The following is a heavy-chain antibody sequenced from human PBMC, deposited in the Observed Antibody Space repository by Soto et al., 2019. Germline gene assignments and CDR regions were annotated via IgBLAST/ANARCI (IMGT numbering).Heavy chain of an antibody. CDR1: GGTFSSYA. CDR3: ARGRLRYIDWLSEGCYFDY. J-gene: IGHJ4*02. CDR2: IIPIFGTA. D-gene: IGHD3-9*01. V-gene: IGHV1-69*01. Sequence: QVQLVQSGAEVKKPGSSVKVSCKASGGTFSSYAISWVRQAPGQGLEWMGGIIPIFGTANYAQKFQGRVTIIADDSTSTGYMELSSLRPEATAVYYCARGRLRYIDWLSEGCYFDYCGQGTLVTVSS.